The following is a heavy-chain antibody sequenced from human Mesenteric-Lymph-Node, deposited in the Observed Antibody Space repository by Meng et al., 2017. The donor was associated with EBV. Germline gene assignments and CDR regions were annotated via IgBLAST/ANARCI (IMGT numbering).Heavy chain of an antibody. CDR2: IYSGGDT. D-gene: IGHD2-2*01. V-gene: IGHV3-53*01. J-gene: IGHJ5*02. Sequence: EVQLVQSGGDWIQPGGSLRLSCAASGFTVSSTYMSWVRQAPGKGLEWVSAIYSGGDTYYADSVKGRFTISRDNSKNMLYLQLNSLSAEDTAVYYRMRDHCSSTNCYSWGQGTLVTVSS. CDR1: GFTVSSTY. CDR3: MRDHCSSTNCYS.